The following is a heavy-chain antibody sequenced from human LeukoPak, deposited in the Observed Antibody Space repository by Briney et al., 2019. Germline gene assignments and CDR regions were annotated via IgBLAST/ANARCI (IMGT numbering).Heavy chain of an antibody. Sequence: VKVSCKASGYTFTGYYMHWVRQAPGQGLEWMGWINPNSVGTNYAQKFQGRVTMTRDTSISTAYMELSRLRSDDTAVYYCARAGIVAATTRIFDYWGQRTLVTVSS. CDR1: GYTFTGYY. V-gene: IGHV1-2*02. D-gene: IGHD1-26*01. CDR2: INPNSVGT. CDR3: ARAGIVAATTRIFDY. J-gene: IGHJ4*02.